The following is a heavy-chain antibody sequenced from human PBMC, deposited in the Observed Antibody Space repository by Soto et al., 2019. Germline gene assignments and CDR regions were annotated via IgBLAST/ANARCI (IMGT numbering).Heavy chain of an antibody. CDR3: ARAVGYCGGDCYANPFGDY. J-gene: IGHJ4*02. V-gene: IGHV1-18*04. Sequence: ASVKVSCKASGYTFTSYGISWVRQAPGQGLEWMGWIGAYNGNTNYAQKLQGRVTMTTDTSTSTAHMELGSLRSDDTAVYYCARAVGYCGGDCYANPFGDYWGQGTLVTAPQ. CDR2: IGAYNGNT. D-gene: IGHD2-21*02. CDR1: GYTFTSYG.